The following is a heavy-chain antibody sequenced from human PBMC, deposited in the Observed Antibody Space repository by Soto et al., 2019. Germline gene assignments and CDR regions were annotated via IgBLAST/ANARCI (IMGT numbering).Heavy chain of an antibody. Sequence: PSCTLSLTGTVFGGSIISYYWNWIRQPPGKGLEWSGDIYYGGGTNYKPSLKSRVTLSVDTSKNQFSLKLSSVTAAYTSVYYCASISAMVPHFDYWGQGTLVSVSS. D-gene: IGHD5-18*01. CDR2: IYYGGGT. CDR3: ASISAMVPHFDY. V-gene: IGHV4-59*07. CDR1: GGSIISYY. J-gene: IGHJ4*02.